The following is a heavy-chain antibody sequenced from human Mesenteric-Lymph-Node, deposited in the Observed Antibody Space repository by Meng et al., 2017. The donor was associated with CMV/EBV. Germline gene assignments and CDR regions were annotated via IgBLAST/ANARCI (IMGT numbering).Heavy chain of an antibody. Sequence: GESLKISCAASGFTFDNYGMSWVRQAPGKGLVWVSRINSDGIGTNYADSVKGRFTISRDNAKNTLYLQMNSLRAEDTAVYYCAREIGETSPFDYWGQGTLVTVSS. J-gene: IGHJ4*02. CDR3: AREIGETSPFDY. CDR1: GFTFDNYG. V-gene: IGHV3-74*01. D-gene: IGHD2-21*01. CDR2: INSDGIGT.